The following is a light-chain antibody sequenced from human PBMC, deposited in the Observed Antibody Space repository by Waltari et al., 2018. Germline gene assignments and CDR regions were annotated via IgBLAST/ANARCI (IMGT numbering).Light chain of an antibody. J-gene: IGLJ3*02. CDR2: KAN. V-gene: IGLV8-61*01. CDR1: FVSLSCTSY. CDR3: LLYMGSGIWV. Sequence: QTVVTQEPSLSVSPGGTVTLTCALSFVSLSCTSYARWYQQTPGQPPRTLVYKANTRSSGVPDRFSGSILGNTAALTITGAQADDESDYYCLLYMGSGIWVFGGGTKLTVL.